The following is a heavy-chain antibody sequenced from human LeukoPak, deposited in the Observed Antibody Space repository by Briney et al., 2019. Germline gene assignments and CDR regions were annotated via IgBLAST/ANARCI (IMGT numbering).Heavy chain of an antibody. V-gene: IGHV3-74*01. CDR3: ARGSSGWADY. Sequence: PGGSLRLSCAASGFTFSSYWMHWVRQAPGKGLVWVSRIYSDGSSTSNADSVKGRFTISRDNAKNTLYLQMNTLTAEDTAVYYCARGSSGWADYWGQGTLVTVSS. D-gene: IGHD6-19*01. CDR2: IYSDGSST. J-gene: IGHJ4*02. CDR1: GFTFSSYW.